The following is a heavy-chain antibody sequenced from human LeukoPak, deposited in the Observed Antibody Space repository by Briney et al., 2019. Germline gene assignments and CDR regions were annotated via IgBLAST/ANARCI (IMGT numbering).Heavy chain of an antibody. CDR2: INPNSGGT. V-gene: IGHV1-2*02. CDR3: ASVSVQLVRRGVRGYNPSDGMDI. Sequence: ASVKVSCKASGDDFTGYYMHWVRQAPGQGLEWMGWINPNSGGTNYAQKFQGRVTMTRDTSISTAYMELGRLRSDDTAVYYCASVSVQLVRRGVRGYNPSDGMDIWGQGTTVTVSS. D-gene: IGHD1-1*01. CDR1: GDDFTGYY. J-gene: IGHJ6*02.